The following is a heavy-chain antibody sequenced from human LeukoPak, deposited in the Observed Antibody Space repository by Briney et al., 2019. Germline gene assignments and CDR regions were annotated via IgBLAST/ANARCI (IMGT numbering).Heavy chain of an antibody. J-gene: IGHJ4*02. CDR2: IYYSGST. D-gene: IGHD3-22*01. V-gene: IGHV4-59*06. CDR3: ARLSYDSSGYSQGVDY. Sequence: KPSETLSLTCTVSGGSISSYYWSWIRQPAGKGLEWIGYIYYSGSTYYNPSLKSRVTISVDTSKNQFSLKLSSVTAADTAVYYCARLSYDSSGYSQGVDYWGQGTLVTVSS. CDR1: GGSISSYY.